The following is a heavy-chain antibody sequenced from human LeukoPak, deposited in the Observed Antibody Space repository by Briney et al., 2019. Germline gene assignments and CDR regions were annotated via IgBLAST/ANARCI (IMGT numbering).Heavy chain of an antibody. J-gene: IGHJ4*02. CDR3: AKGGALGYCTSTSCYPLDY. V-gene: IGHV3-23*01. CDR1: GFTFSSYA. CDR2: ISGSGGST. D-gene: IGHD2-2*01. Sequence: GGSLRLSCAASGFTFSSYAMSWVRQAPGKGLEWVSAISGSGGSTYYADSVKGRFTISRDNSKNTLYLQMNSLRAEDTAVYYCAKGGALGYCTSTSCYPLDYWGQGTLVTVSS.